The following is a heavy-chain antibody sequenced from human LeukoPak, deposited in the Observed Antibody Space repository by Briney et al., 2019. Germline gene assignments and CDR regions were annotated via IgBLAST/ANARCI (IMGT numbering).Heavy chain of an antibody. CDR2: IYYSGST. CDR1: GGSISSYY. CDR3: ARDAYNYGGRTHPYYFDY. D-gene: IGHD5-18*01. J-gene: IGHJ4*02. V-gene: IGHV4-59*12. Sequence: PSETLSLTCTVSGGSISSYYWNWIRQPPGKGLEWIGYIYYSGSTNYNSSLKSRVIISVDTSKNQFSLKLSSVTAADTAVYYCARDAYNYGGRTHPYYFDYWAQGTLVTVSS.